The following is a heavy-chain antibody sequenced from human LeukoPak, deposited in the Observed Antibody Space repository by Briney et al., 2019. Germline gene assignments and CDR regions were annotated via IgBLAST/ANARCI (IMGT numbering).Heavy chain of an antibody. CDR2: IYSGGST. CDR3: ASSEQLVQGNDAFDI. J-gene: IGHJ3*02. V-gene: IGHV3-53*01. D-gene: IGHD6-13*01. Sequence: PGGSLRLSCAASGFTFNDYWMHWVRQAPGQGLVWVSVIYSGGSTYYADSVKGRFTISRDNSKNTLYLQMNSLRAEDTAVYYCASSEQLVQGNDAFDIWGQGTMVTVSS. CDR1: GFTFNDYW.